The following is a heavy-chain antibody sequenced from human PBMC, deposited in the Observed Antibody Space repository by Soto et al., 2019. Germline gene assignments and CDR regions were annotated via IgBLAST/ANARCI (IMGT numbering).Heavy chain of an antibody. V-gene: IGHV3-21*01. D-gene: IGHD3-16*01. CDR3: ARDTWGPGRYVDV. CDR2: ISSSSSYI. J-gene: IGHJ6*02. CDR1: GXTFSSYS. Sequence: LRLSFAASGXTFSSYSMNWVRQAPGKGLEWVSSISSSSSYIYYADSVKGRFTISRDNAKNSLYLQMNSLRAEGTAVYYCARDTWGPGRYVDVWGQGTTVTVSS.